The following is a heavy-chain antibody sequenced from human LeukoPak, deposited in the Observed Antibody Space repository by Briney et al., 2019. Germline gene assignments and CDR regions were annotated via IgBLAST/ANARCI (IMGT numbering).Heavy chain of an antibody. CDR2: ISSSGSTI. V-gene: IGHV3-48*04. CDR3: AELGITMIGGV. CDR1: GFTFTDYN. Sequence: GGSLRLSCAASGFTFTDYNMNWVRQAPGKGLEWVSYISSSGSTIYYADSVKGRFTISRDNAKNSLYLQMNSLRAEDTAVYYCAELGITMIGGVWGKGTTVTISS. J-gene: IGHJ6*04. D-gene: IGHD3-10*02.